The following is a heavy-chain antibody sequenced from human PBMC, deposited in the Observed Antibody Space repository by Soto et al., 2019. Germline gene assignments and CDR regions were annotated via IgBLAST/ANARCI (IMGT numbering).Heavy chain of an antibody. Sequence: EVHLVESGGGLVRPGGSLKLSCAASGFTFSSAWMSWVRQAPGKGLEWVGRIKTTTDGGTTDYAAPVEGRITISRDDSRITLSLQMHSLKTEDTAVYYCTTADSSDYYHSAGFYYRCFDPWGQGTLVTVSS. CDR1: GFTFSSAW. D-gene: IGHD3-22*01. CDR2: IKTTTDGGTT. CDR3: TTADSSDYYHSAGFYYRCFDP. V-gene: IGHV3-15*01. J-gene: IGHJ5*02.